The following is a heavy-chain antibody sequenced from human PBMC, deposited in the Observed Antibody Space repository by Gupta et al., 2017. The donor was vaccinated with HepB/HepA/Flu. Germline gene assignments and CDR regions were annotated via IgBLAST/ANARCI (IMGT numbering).Heavy chain of an antibody. CDR1: GYTFRNYG. CDR2: ISAYNGRT. CDR3: GRWGPLYYYMDV. D-gene: IGHD3-16*01. Sequence: QVQLVQSGGEVRNPGASVKLSCKAAGYTFRNYGLPWVRQAPGQGLEWIGWISAYNGRTDYAQKFQGRVSMTTDPSTTTAYMELRSLRSDDTAVYYCGRWGPLYYYMDVWGKGTTVTVSS. J-gene: IGHJ6*03. V-gene: IGHV1-18*01.